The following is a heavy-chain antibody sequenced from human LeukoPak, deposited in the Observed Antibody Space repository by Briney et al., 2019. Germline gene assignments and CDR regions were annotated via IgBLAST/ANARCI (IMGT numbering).Heavy chain of an antibody. D-gene: IGHD4-17*01. V-gene: IGHV1-18*01. J-gene: IGHJ4*02. Sequence: ASVKVSCKASGYTFTSYGISWVRQAPGQGLEWMGWISAHNGNTNYAQKVQGRVTMTTDTSTSTAYMELRSLRSDDTAVYYCARSPRIMTTVTIFDYWGQGTLVTVSS. CDR1: GYTFTSYG. CDR2: ISAHNGNT. CDR3: ARSPRIMTTVTIFDY.